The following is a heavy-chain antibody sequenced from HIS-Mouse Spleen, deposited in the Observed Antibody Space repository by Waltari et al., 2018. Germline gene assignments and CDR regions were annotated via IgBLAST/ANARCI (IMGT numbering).Heavy chain of an antibody. CDR2: IDYSGSS. D-gene: IGHD1-26*01. CDR1: GGSITSSSYY. J-gene: IGHJ4*02. V-gene: IGHV4-39*01. CDR3: AARTSGSLYYFDY. Sequence: QLQLQESGPGLVKPSETLSLTCTVSGGSITSSSYYWGWIRQPPGKGLEWIGSIDYSGSSYYNPSLKSRVTISVDTSKNQFSLKLSSVAAADMAVYYCAARTSGSLYYFDYWGQGTLVTVSS.